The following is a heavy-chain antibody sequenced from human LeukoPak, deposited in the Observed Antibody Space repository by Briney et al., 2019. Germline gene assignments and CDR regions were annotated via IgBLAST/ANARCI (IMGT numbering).Heavy chain of an antibody. D-gene: IGHD2-2*01. CDR3: ARTTKYQFKWAGFDP. V-gene: IGHV4-34*01. CDR1: GFTFSSYA. CDR2: INHSGST. J-gene: IGHJ5*02. Sequence: GSLRLSCAASGFTFSSYAMSWVRQAPGKGLVWIGEINHSGSTNYNPSLKSRVTISVDTSKNQFSLKLSSVTAADTAVYYCARTTKYQFKWAGFDPWGQGTLVTVSS.